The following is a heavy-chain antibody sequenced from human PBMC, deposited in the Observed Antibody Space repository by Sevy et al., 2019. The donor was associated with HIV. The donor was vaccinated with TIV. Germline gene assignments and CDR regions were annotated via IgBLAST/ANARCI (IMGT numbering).Heavy chain of an antibody. CDR2: ISWNSGSI. Sequence: GGSLRLSCAASGFTFDDYAMHWVRQAPGKGLEWVSGISWNSGSIGYADSVKGRFTISRDNAKNSLYLQMNSLRAEDTALYYCAKALKIGAATPYFQYWGQGTLVTVSS. J-gene: IGHJ1*01. CDR3: AKALKIGAATPYFQY. V-gene: IGHV3-9*01. D-gene: IGHD2-15*01. CDR1: GFTFDDYA.